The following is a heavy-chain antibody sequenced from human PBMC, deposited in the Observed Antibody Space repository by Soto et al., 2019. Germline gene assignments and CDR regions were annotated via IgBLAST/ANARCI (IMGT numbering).Heavy chain of an antibody. CDR1: GFTFSSYA. CDR3: ARDIGSYSSSWQVWNY. CDR2: ISGSGSST. V-gene: IGHV3-23*01. D-gene: IGHD6-13*01. J-gene: IGHJ4*02. Sequence: PGGSLRLSCAASGFTFSSYAMSWVRQAPGKGLEWVSDISGSGSSTYYADSVKGRFTISRDNAKNSLYLQMNSLRAEDTAVYYCARDIGSYSSSWQVWNYWGQGTLVTVSS.